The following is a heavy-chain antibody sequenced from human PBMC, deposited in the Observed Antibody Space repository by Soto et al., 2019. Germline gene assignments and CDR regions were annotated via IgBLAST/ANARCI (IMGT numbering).Heavy chain of an antibody. D-gene: IGHD5-18*01. CDR3: AAGGGLPRYF. CDR1: GVSISSSSW. CDR2: IYHSGST. Sequence: SETLSLTCDVSGVSISSSSWWSWVRQPPGKGLEWVGEIYHSGSTYYNPSLKSRVTISVDRSKNQFSLKLSSVTAADTAVYYCAAGGGLPRYFWGQGTWVTVSS. J-gene: IGHJ4*02. V-gene: IGHV4-4*02.